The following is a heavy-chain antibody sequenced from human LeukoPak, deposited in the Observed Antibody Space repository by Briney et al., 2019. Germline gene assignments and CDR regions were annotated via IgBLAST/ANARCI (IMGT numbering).Heavy chain of an antibody. CDR3: ARRRIAARHIAPLFDY. J-gene: IGHJ4*02. D-gene: IGHD6-6*01. CDR1: GGSFSGYY. V-gene: IGHV4-34*01. Sequence: PSETLSFTCAVYGGSFSGYYWSWIRQPPGKGLEWIGEINHSGSTNYNPSLKSRVTISVDTSKNQFSLKLSSVTAADTAVYYCARRRIAARHIAPLFDYWGQGTLVTVSS. CDR2: INHSGST.